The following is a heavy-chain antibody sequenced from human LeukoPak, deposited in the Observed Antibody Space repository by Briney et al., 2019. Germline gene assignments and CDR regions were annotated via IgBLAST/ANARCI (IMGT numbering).Heavy chain of an antibody. J-gene: IGHJ6*02. CDR1: GFTFSSYW. V-gene: IGHV3-7*01. CDR2: IKHDGSEK. Sequence: GGSLRLSCVASGFTFSSYWMTWVRQAPGKGLEWVANIKHDGSEKYYVDSVKGRFTISRDNAKNSLYLQMNSLRAEDTAVYYCARAMDVWGQGTTVTVSS. CDR3: ARAMDV.